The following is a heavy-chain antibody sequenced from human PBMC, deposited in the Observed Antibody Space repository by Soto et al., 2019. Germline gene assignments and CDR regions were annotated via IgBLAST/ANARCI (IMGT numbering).Heavy chain of an antibody. D-gene: IGHD3-22*01. CDR1: GVSISSYY. CDR3: STRAYDTNGYYRFDP. V-gene: IGHV4-59*12. J-gene: IGHJ5*01. Sequence: SDTLSLTCPVSGVSISSYYWSWLRQPPGKGLEWIGYIYYSGSTNYSPSLKSRVTISLDTSKNQFSLTLSAVTAADTAMYYCSTRAYDTNGYYRFDPWGQGTLVNVS. CDR2: IYYSGST.